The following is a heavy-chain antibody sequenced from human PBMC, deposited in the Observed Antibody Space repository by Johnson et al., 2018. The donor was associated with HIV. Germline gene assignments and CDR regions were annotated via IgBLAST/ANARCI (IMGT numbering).Heavy chain of an antibody. V-gene: IGHV3-30*04. D-gene: IGHD2-8*01. CDR3: ARIIVRMVYEDHDAFDI. CDR2: ISYDGSNK. J-gene: IGHJ3*02. CDR1: GFTFSSYA. Sequence: QVQLVESGGGVVQPGRSLRLSCAASGFTFSSYAMHWVRQAPGKGLEWVAVISYDGSNKYYADSVKGRFTISRDNAKNSLYLQMNSLRAEDTAVYYCARIIVRMVYEDHDAFDIWGQGTVVTVSS.